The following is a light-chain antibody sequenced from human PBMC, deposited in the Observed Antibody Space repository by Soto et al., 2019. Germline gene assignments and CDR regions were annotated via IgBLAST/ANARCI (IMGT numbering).Light chain of an antibody. Sequence: QSALTQPASVSGSPGQSITISCTGTSSDVGSYNLVSWYQQHPGKAPKLMIYEGSKRPSGVSNRFSGSKSGNTASLTISGLQAEDEADYYCCSYAGSRLDFGTGTKLTVL. CDR1: SSDVGSYNL. CDR3: CSYAGSRLD. CDR2: EGS. J-gene: IGLJ1*01. V-gene: IGLV2-23*01.